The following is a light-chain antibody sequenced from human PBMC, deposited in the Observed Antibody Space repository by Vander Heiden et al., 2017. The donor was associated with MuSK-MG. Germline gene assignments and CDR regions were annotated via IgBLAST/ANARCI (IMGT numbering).Light chain of an antibody. Sequence: EIVLTQSPDTLSLSPGERATLSCRASQSVSSSSLAWYQQKPGQAPRLLISGASSRATGIPDRFSGSGSGTDFTLTISRLKPEDFAVYYCQHEGSSPITSGQGTPLEIK. CDR3: QHEGSSPIT. V-gene: IGKV3-20*01. CDR2: GAS. J-gene: IGKJ5*01. CDR1: QSVSSSS.